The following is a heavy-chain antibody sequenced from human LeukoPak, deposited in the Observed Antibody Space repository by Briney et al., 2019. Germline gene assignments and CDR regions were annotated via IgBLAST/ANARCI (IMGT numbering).Heavy chain of an antibody. Sequence: SQTLSLTCTVSGGSISSGGYSWSWIRQHPGKGLEWIGYIYYSVSTYYNPSLKSRVTISVDTSKNQFSLKLSSVTAADTAVYYCASAWFGELHHKNWFDPWGQGTLVTVSS. J-gene: IGHJ5*02. D-gene: IGHD3-10*01. CDR1: GGSISSGGYS. CDR2: IYYSVST. V-gene: IGHV4-31*03. CDR3: ASAWFGELHHKNWFDP.